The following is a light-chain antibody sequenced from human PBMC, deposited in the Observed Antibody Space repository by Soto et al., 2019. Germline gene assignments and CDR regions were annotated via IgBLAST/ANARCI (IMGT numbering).Light chain of an antibody. CDR1: QSVSSSY. CDR3: QQYGSSLMYT. CDR2: GAS. V-gene: IGKV3-20*01. J-gene: IGKJ2*01. Sequence: EIVWTQSPGTLSLSPGERATLACRASQSVSSSYLAWYQQKPGQAPRLLIYGASSRATGIPDRFSGSGSGTDVTLTISRLEPEDFAVYYCQQYGSSLMYTFGQGTTLEIK.